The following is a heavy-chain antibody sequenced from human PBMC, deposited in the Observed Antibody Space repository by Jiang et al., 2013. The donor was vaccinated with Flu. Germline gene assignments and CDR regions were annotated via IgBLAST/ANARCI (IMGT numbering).Heavy chain of an antibody. CDR2: IRGKGVGYTS. V-gene: IGHV3-72*01. Sequence: VQLVESGGGLVQPGGSLRLSCVASGFTFSDYYMDWVRQAPGKGLEWVGRIRGKGVGYTSEYAASVKGRFSISRDDSKNSLYLQMDSLKTEDTAMYYCARDQNGSPDYWGQGTLVTVSS. D-gene: IGHD1-26*01. CDR1: GFTFSDYY. J-gene: IGHJ4*02. CDR3: ARDQNGSPDY.